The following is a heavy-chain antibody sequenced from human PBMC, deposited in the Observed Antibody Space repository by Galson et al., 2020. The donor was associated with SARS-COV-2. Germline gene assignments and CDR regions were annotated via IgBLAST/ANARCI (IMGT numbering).Heavy chain of an antibody. CDR2: ISRSGTTV. D-gene: IGHD2-2*01. J-gene: IGHJ3*02. V-gene: IGHV3-48*03. Sequence: GGSLRLSCAASGFILSSHEVNWVRQAPGKGLEWVSYISRSGTTVKYAEPVKGRFTVSRDNAKNSVFVQMNSLRVDDTGIYYCTRETVVTPDAFDMWGQGTVVIVSS. CDR3: TRETVVTPDAFDM. CDR1: GFILSSHE.